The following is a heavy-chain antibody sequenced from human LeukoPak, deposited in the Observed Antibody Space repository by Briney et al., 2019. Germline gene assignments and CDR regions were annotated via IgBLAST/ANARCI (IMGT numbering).Heavy chain of an antibody. J-gene: IGHJ4*02. CDR1: GGTFSSYA. CDR2: IIPIFGTA. V-gene: IGHV1-69*13. Sequence: SVKVSCKASGGTFSSYAISWVRQAPGQGLEWMGGIIPIFGTANYAQKFQGRVTITADESTSTAYMELSSLRSEDTAVYYCASPRPYYYDSSGYYYYWGQGTLVTVSS. D-gene: IGHD3-22*01. CDR3: ASPRPYYYDSSGYYYY.